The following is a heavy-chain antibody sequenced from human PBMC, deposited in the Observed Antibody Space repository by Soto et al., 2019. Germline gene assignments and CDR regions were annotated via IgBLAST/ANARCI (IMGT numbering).Heavy chain of an antibody. CDR2: IYYSGST. Sequence: LSLTFTVSGGSVISGSYYWSWIRQPPGKGLEWIGYIYYSGSTNYNPSLKSRVTISVDTSKNQFSLKLSSVTAADTAVYYCARDYGDYVGYGMDVWGQGTTVTVSS. V-gene: IGHV4-61*01. D-gene: IGHD4-17*01. CDR1: GGSVISGSYY. J-gene: IGHJ6*02. CDR3: ARDYGDYVGYGMDV.